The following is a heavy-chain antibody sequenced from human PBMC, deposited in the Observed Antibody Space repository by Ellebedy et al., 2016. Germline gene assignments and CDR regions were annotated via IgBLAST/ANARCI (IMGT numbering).Heavy chain of an antibody. CDR3: SRWGEWELLTRFDS. Sequence: GESLKISXTASGFTFADYASSWFRQASAKGLEWISFSRSTPYGETTDYAASAKGRFTMSRDDSKRIAYLQMTSLKTEDTAVYYCSRWGEWELLTRFDSWGQGTLVTVSS. J-gene: IGHJ4*02. D-gene: IGHD1-26*01. CDR2: SRSTPYGETT. CDR1: GFTFADYA. V-gene: IGHV3-49*03.